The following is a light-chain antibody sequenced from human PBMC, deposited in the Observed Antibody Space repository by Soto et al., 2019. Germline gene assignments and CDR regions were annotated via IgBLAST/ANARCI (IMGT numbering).Light chain of an antibody. V-gene: IGKV3-11*01. CDR3: QQRGDWPPT. J-gene: IGKJ4*01. CDR1: QSLSRH. Sequence: EIVLTQSPATLSLSPGERATLSCRASQSLSRHLAWYQQIPGQAPRLLIYNTSNRATGIPARFSGSGSGTDFTLTISSLEPEDFAVYYCQQRGDWPPTFGGGTKAEIK. CDR2: NTS.